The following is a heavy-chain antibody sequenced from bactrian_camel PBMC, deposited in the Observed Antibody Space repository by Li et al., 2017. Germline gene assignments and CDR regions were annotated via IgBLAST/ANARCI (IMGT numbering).Heavy chain of an antibody. V-gene: IGHV3S31*01. D-gene: IGHD5*01. CDR2: MWPGGGST. Sequence: DVQLVESGGGSVQAGGSLRLSCRFTTGYSAVTLCMGWFRQAPGEERDGVAAMWPGGGSTYYADSVKGRFTISQDDRKRTLYLQMNSLKPEDTAVYYCVRNLWSGWVSFSIFGTRGQGTQVTVS. J-gene: IGHJ6*01. CDR1: GYSAVTLC. CDR3: VRNLWSGWVSFSIFGT.